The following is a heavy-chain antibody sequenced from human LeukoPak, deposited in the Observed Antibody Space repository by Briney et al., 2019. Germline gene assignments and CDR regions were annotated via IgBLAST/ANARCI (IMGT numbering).Heavy chain of an antibody. Sequence: VKVSCKASGGTFNNYPISWVRQAPGQGLEWMGGIIPIFGTTNYAPKFQGRVTFTADESTSTVYMELSSLRSEDTAVYYCARVGGGSSTWYGWFDPWGQGTLVTVSS. CDR1: GGTFNNYP. J-gene: IGHJ5*02. CDR3: ARVGGGSSTWYGWFDP. CDR2: IIPIFGTT. D-gene: IGHD6-13*01. V-gene: IGHV1-69*01.